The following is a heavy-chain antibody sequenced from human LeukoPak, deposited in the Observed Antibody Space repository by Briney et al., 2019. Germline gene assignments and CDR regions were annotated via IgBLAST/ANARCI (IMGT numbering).Heavy chain of an antibody. D-gene: IGHD1-26*01. J-gene: IGHJ3*02. CDR2: IYYSGST. Sequence: PSETLSLTCTVSGGSISSYYWSWIRQPPGKGLEWIAYIYYSGSTDYNPSLKSRVTIPLDTSKNQFSLKLSSVTAADTAVYYCARHDPIVGTPDAFDIWGQGTMVTVSS. V-gene: IGHV4-59*08. CDR1: GGSISSYY. CDR3: ARHDPIVGTPDAFDI.